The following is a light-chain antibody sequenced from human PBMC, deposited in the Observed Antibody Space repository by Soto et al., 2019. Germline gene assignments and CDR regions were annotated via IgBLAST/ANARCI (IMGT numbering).Light chain of an antibody. Sequence: EIVLKQSPGTLSLSPGERATLSCRASQSVSSSYLDWYQQKPGQAPRLLIEGASSRATGIPERFSGSGSGTDFTLTISRLVTEDFAVYYCQQYGSSLYTFGQGTKLEIK. CDR1: QSVSSSY. CDR2: GAS. CDR3: QQYGSSLYT. V-gene: IGKV3-20*01. J-gene: IGKJ2*01.